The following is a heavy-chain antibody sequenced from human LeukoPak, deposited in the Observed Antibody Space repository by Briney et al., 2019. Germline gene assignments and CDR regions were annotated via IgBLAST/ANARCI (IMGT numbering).Heavy chain of an antibody. Sequence: GGSLRLSCAASGFTFIDSWMTWVRQAPGKGLELVANIKYDGSENYYVDSVKGRFTISRDNAKNSLYLQMNSLRAEDTAIYYCAKEYTGTFSPFPSYFDNWGQGTLVTVSS. D-gene: IGHD1-26*01. CDR1: GFTFIDSW. CDR3: AKEYTGTFSPFPSYFDN. J-gene: IGHJ4*02. V-gene: IGHV3-7*03. CDR2: IKYDGSEN.